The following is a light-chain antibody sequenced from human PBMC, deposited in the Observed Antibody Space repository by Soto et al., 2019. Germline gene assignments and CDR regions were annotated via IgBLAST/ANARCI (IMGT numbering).Light chain of an antibody. V-gene: IGKV1-12*01. Sequence: DLQMTQSPSSVSASVGDRVTITCRASQDISKWLVWYQQKPGKAPKLLIYATSTLQSGVPSRFSGSGSGTDFTLTISSLQPEDFATYYCQQANSFPLTFGPGTKVDIK. J-gene: IGKJ3*01. CDR3: QQANSFPLT. CDR1: QDISKW. CDR2: ATS.